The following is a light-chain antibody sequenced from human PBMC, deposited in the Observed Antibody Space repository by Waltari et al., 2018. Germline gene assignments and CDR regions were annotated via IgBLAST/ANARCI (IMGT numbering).Light chain of an antibody. CDR1: QSISDW. CDR3: QPYNSYSIM. CDR2: KAS. Sequence: DIQMIQSPSTLSASVGDRATITCRASQSISDWLAWYQQKPGKAPKLLIYKASSLDSGVPSRFSGSGSGTEFTLTISSLQPDDFATYYCQPYNSYSIMFGQGTRLEIK. V-gene: IGKV1-5*03. J-gene: IGKJ5*01.